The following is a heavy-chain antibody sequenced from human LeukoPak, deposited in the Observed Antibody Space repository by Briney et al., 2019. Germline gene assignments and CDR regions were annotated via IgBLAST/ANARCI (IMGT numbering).Heavy chain of an antibody. CDR1: GGSISSSSYY. Sequence: PSETLSLTCTVSGGSISSSSYYWGWIRQPPGKGLEWIGSIYYSGSTYYNPSLKSRVTISVDTSKNQFYLKLSSVTAADTAVYYCASYGGEEYFQHWGQGTLVTVSS. V-gene: IGHV4-39*07. J-gene: IGHJ1*01. D-gene: IGHD4-23*01. CDR3: ASYGGEEYFQH. CDR2: IYYSGST.